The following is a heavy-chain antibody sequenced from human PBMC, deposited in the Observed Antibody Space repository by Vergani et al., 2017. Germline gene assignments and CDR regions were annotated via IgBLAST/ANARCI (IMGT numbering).Heavy chain of an antibody. CDR3: ARVYGYNFRDFDY. V-gene: IGHV4-34*01. CDR2: INHSGST. CDR1: GGYFSGYY. J-gene: IGHJ4*02. D-gene: IGHD5-24*01. Sequence: QVQLQQWGAGLLKPSETLSLTCAVYGGYFSGYYWSWIRQPPGKGLEWIGEINHSGSTNYNPSLKSRGTISVDTSKNQFSLQLSSVTAADTAVYYCARVYGYNFRDFDYWGQGTLVTVSS.